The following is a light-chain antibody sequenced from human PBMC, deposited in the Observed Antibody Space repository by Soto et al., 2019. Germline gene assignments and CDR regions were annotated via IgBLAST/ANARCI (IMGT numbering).Light chain of an antibody. CDR2: DTS. CDR1: EAVSSW. V-gene: IGKV1-12*01. Sequence: DVQVPQSTSSLSASVAARVTITCRPTEAVSSWGVWFQQKAGKAPKLLMYDTSTLQSGVAPRFSGSASGPDFTLTISSLRPEDSGIYYCQQANWFPLTFGGGTKVDI. CDR3: QQANWFPLT. J-gene: IGKJ4*01.